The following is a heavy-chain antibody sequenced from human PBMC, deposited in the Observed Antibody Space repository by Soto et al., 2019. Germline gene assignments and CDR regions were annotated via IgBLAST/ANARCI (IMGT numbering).Heavy chain of an antibody. CDR2: ISHLENT. J-gene: IGHJ4*02. V-gene: IGHV4-30-2*06. CDR3: ARGGGYDPFDY. D-gene: IGHD5-12*01. Sequence: SETLSLTCTVSGASISYGGFSWSWTRQSPGKGLEWIGYISHLENTYFHPSFKSRLTMSIDRTRNQFSLKLSSVTAADMAVYYCARGGGYDPFDYWGQGVLVTVSS. CDR1: GASISYGGFS.